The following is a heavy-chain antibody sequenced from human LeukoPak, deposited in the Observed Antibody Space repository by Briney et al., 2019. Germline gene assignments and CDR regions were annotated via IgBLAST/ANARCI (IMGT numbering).Heavy chain of an antibody. CDR3: ARVYVTVVRGSWLDP. D-gene: IGHD3-10*01. J-gene: IGHJ5*02. CDR1: GGSFSGYS. V-gene: IGHV4-34*01. Sequence: SETLSLTCAVYGGSFSGYSWTWIRQPPGKGLEWIGEIDHTGSTNYNASLTSRVTISAGTSQNQFSLRLSSVTAADTAVYYCARVYVTVVRGSWLDPWGQGTLVTVSS. CDR2: IDHTGST.